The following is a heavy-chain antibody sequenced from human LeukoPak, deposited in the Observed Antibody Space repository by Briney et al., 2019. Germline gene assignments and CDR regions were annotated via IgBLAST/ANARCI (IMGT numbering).Heavy chain of an antibody. CDR3: ARIANPQWLAINGDYYFDY. D-gene: IGHD6-19*01. CDR2: ISGSGGST. V-gene: IGHV3-23*01. Sequence: PGGSLRLSCAASGFTLRSYTMNWVRQAPGKGLEWVSGISGSGGSTYYADSVKGRFTISRDNSKNTLYLQMNSLRAEDTAVYYCARIANPQWLAINGDYYFDYWGQGTLVTVSS. J-gene: IGHJ4*02. CDR1: GFTLRSYT.